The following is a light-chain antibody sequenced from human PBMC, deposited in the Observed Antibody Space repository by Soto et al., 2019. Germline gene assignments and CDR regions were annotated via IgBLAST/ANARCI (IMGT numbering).Light chain of an antibody. Sequence: DIQMTQSPSSLSASVGDRVTITCRASQGISSYLNWYQQKPGKAPKLLIYDASNLETGVPSRFSGSGSGTDFTFTISSLQPEDIATYYCQQYDNLPTFGQGTRLEIK. CDR2: DAS. J-gene: IGKJ5*01. CDR3: QQYDNLPT. V-gene: IGKV1-33*01. CDR1: QGISSY.